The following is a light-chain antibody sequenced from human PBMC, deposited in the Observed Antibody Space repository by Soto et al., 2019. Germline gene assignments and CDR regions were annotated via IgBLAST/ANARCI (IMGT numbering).Light chain of an antibody. CDR3: QQSFTTSWT. CDR2: AAS. Sequence: DIQMTQSPSSLSASVGDRVTITCRASQNINIYLNWYQHKSGTAPRLLIYAASSLQSGVPSRFIGSGSGTDFTLTISSLQPEDFATYYCQQSFTTSWTFGQGTKVEVK. V-gene: IGKV1-39*01. J-gene: IGKJ1*01. CDR1: QNINIY.